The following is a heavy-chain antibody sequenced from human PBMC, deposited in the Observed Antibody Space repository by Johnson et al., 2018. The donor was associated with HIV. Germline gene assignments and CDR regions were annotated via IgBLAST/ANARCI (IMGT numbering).Heavy chain of an antibody. Sequence: VQLVESGGGVVQPGGSLRLSCAASGFTFNNYGMHSVRQAPGKGLEWVSGINWNGGSTGYTDSVKGRFTISRDNAKNSLHLQMNSLRAEDTAFYYCARDRRNRQWQRLDAFDIWGQGTMVIVSS. D-gene: IGHD6-19*01. CDR2: INWNGGST. CDR1: GFTFNNYG. J-gene: IGHJ3*02. CDR3: ARDRRNRQWQRLDAFDI. V-gene: IGHV3-20*04.